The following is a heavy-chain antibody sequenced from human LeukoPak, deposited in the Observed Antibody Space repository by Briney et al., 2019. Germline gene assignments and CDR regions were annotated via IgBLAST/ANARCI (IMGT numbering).Heavy chain of an antibody. D-gene: IGHD3-22*01. CDR2: IKYDGSLK. J-gene: IGHJ4*02. CDR3: ASSHDSSGND. CDR1: RFSFSSYW. Sequence: GGSLRLSCVASRFSFSSYWMAWVRQAPGKGLEWVAIIKYDGSLKFYVDSVKGRFTISRDNAKNSLYLEMNSLRADDTAVYFCASSHDSSGNDWGQGTMVTVSS. V-gene: IGHV3-7*01.